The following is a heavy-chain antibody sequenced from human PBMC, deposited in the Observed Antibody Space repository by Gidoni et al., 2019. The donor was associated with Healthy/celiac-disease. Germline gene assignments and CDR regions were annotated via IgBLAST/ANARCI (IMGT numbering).Heavy chain of an antibody. CDR2: IYHSGST. V-gene: IGHV4-4*02. CDR3: ARDGDTTGASYYYYGMDV. CDR1: GGSISSSNW. J-gene: IGHJ6*02. Sequence: QVQLPESGPGLVKPSGTLSLTCAVSGGSISSSNWWSWVRQPPGKGLEWIGEIYHSGSTNYNPSLKSRVTISVDKSKNQFSLKLSSVTAADTAVYYCARDGDTTGASYYYYGMDVWGQGTTVTVSS. D-gene: IGHD1-1*01.